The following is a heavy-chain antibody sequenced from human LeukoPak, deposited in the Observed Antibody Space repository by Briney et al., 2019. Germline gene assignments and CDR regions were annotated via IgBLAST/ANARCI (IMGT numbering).Heavy chain of an antibody. J-gene: IGHJ6*03. CDR2: IIPIFGTA. V-gene: IGHV1-69*13. CDR3: ARDKVESGILNYYYYMDV. Sequence: SVKVSCKASGGTFSSYAISWVRQAPGQGLEWMGGIIPIFGTANYAQKFQGRVTITADETTSTAYMELSSLRSEDTAVYYCARDKVESGILNYYYYMDVWGKGTTVTISS. D-gene: IGHD1-14*01. CDR1: GGTFSSYA.